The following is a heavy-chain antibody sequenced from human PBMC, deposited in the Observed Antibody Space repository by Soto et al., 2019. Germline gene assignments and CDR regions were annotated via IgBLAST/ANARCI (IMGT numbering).Heavy chain of an antibody. CDR2: ISGSGGST. CDR1: GFTFSSYA. J-gene: IGHJ5*02. CDR3: AKDMAGITGTIVGWFDP. V-gene: IGHV3-23*01. D-gene: IGHD1-7*01. Sequence: GGSLRLSCAASGFTFSSYAMSWVRQAPGKGLEWVSAISGSGGSTYYADSVKGRFTISRDNSKNTLYLQMNSLRAEDTAVYYCAKDMAGITGTIVGWFDPWGQGTLVTISS.